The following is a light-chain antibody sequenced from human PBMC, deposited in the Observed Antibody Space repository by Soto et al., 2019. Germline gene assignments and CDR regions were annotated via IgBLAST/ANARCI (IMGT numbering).Light chain of an antibody. CDR1: SGGIASNY. CDR3: QSYDRSLSVMV. Sequence: NFMLTQPHSVSESPGETVTISCTRTSGGIASNYVQWYQQRPGSAPTIVIYEHNQRPSGVPDRFSGSTDGSSNSASLTISGLQTEDEADYYCQSYDRSLSVMVFGGGTKLTVL. CDR2: EHN. J-gene: IGLJ2*01. V-gene: IGLV6-57*04.